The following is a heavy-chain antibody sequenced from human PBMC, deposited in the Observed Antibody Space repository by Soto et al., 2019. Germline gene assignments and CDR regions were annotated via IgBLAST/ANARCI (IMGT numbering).Heavy chain of an antibody. CDR3: AKDMKWGGMTTHHYFDS. CDR2: MSSNSDTI. D-gene: IGHD4-17*01. V-gene: IGHV3-9*02. J-gene: IGHJ4*02. CDR1: GFTADDYA. Sequence: EVQLVESGGGLVQPGRSLRLSCVASGFTADDYAMHWVRQAPGNGLEWVSGMSSNSDTIDYAYSVKGRFTISSDNAKNSLFLQMNSLRPEDTALYYCAKDMKWGGMTTHHYFDSWGQGTLVTVYS.